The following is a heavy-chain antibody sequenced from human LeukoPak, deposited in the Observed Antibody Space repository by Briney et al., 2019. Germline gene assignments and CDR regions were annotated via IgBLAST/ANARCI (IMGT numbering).Heavy chain of an antibody. CDR2: ISPSGGT. D-gene: IGHD3-22*01. Sequence: ASVKVSCKASGYTFTGHYMHWMRQAPGQGLAWMGWISPSGGTNYAQKFQGRVTMTRDTSISTAYMELSGLTSDDTAVYYCASVTYSDYDDFDSWGQGTLVTVSS. CDR1: GYTFTGHY. CDR3: ASVTYSDYDDFDS. J-gene: IGHJ4*02. V-gene: IGHV1-2*02.